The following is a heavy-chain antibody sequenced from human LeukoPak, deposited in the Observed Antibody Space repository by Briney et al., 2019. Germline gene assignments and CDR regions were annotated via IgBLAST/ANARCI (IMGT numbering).Heavy chain of an antibody. D-gene: IGHD3-22*01. CDR3: ASHYYDSSGYYSFDP. CDR1: GFTFSSYG. CDR2: IRYDGSNK. V-gene: IGHV3-30*02. Sequence: GGSLRLSCAASGFTFSSYGMHWVRQAPGKGLEWVAFIRYDGSNKYYADSVKGRFTISRDNSKNTLYLQMNSLRSEDTAVYYCASHYYDSSGYYSFDPWGQGTLVTVSS. J-gene: IGHJ5*02.